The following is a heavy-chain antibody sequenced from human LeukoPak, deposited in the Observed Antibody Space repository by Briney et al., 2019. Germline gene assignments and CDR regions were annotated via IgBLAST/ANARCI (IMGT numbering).Heavy chain of an antibody. CDR2: IYYSGST. V-gene: IGHV4-31*03. Sequence: PSETLSLTCTVSGGSISSGGYYWSWIRQHPGKGLEWIGYIYYSGSTYYNPSLKSRVTISVDTSKNQFSLKLSSVTAADTAVYYCARDLFYGGNSAYYYYYGMDVWGQGTTVTVSS. J-gene: IGHJ6*02. CDR3: ARDLFYGGNSAYYYYYGMDV. CDR1: GGSISSGGYY. D-gene: IGHD4-17*01.